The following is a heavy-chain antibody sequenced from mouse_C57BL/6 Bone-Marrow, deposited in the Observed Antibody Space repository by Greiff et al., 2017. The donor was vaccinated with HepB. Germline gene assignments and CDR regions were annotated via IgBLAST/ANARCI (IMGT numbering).Heavy chain of an antibody. CDR1: GFTFSDYG. Sequence: VQLKESGGGLVKPGGSLKLSCAASGFTFSDYGMHWVRQAPEKGLEWVAYISSGSSTIYYADTVKGRFTISRDNAKNTLFLQMTSLRSEDTAMYYCARDYEGYFDVWGTGTTVTVSS. CDR3: ARDYEGYFDV. D-gene: IGHD2-4*01. J-gene: IGHJ1*03. V-gene: IGHV5-17*01. CDR2: ISSGSSTI.